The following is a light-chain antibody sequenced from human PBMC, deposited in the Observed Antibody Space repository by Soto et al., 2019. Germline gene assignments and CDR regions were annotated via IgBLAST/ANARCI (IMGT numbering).Light chain of an antibody. CDR1: QSVIIL. CDR2: DAS. J-gene: IGKJ5*01. CDR3: QQYNGYPIT. Sequence: IQMTQSPSTLSAYVGDRVTITCRASQSVIILLSWYQQKPCKSPKVLIWDASSLQRGVPSRFSGSGSGTEFTLTISSLQPDNFATYGFQQYNGYPITFGQGTRLE. V-gene: IGKV1-5*01.